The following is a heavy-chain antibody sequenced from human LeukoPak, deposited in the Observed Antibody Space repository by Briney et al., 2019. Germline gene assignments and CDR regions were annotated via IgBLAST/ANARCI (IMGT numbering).Heavy chain of an antibody. V-gene: IGHV3-30*18. Sequence: GGSLRLSCAASGFTFSNYAMHWVRQAPGKGLEWVAVMSYDGTNKYYPDSVKGRFTISRDNSYNTLYLQMDSLTAEGTAVYYCAKESTAYYYYGMHVWGQGTTVTVSS. J-gene: IGHJ6*02. CDR3: AKESTAYYYYGMHV. D-gene: IGHD2-21*02. CDR1: GFTFSNYA. CDR2: MSYDGTNK.